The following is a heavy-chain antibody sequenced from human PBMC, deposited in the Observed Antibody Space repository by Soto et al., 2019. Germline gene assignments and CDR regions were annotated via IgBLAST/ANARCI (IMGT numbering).Heavy chain of an antibody. V-gene: IGHV2-5*01. CDR2: IHWNDDK. Sequence: SGPTLVNPTQTLTLTCSFSGFSLSVYGVRVIWFRQPPGETLEWLALIHWNDDKRYSPYLKSRLTITKDTSKNQVALTLTNLDPLDTGTYFCAHTKDSSGFLTSWGQGILVTVSS. D-gene: IGHD3-22*01. CDR1: GFSLSVYGVR. J-gene: IGHJ5*02. CDR3: AHTKDSSGFLTS.